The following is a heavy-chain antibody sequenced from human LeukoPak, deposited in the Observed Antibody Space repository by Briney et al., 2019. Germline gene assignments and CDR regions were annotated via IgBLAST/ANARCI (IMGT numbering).Heavy chain of an antibody. J-gene: IGHJ4*02. V-gene: IGHV3-23*01. Sequence: GGSLRLSCAASGFTFSSYAMSWVRQAPGEGLEWVSAISGSGGSTYYADSVKGRFTISRDNSKNTLYLQMNSLRAEDTAVYYCAKGSVYYYDSSGYDGDYFDYWGQGTLVTVSS. CDR2: ISGSGGST. CDR3: AKGSVYYYDSSGYDGDYFDY. CDR1: GFTFSSYA. D-gene: IGHD3-22*01.